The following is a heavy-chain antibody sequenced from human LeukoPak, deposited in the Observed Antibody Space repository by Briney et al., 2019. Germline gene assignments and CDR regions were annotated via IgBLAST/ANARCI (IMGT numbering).Heavy chain of an antibody. D-gene: IGHD6-19*01. J-gene: IGHJ6*02. CDR3: ARGSSGAYGMDV. CDR1: GGSISNYY. Sequence: SETLSLTCTVSGGSISNYYWSWIRQSAGKGLEWIGRFYPSGSTNYNPSLKSRVTMSVDTSKNQFSLKLSSVTAADTAVYYCARGSSGAYGMDVWGQGTTVTVSS. V-gene: IGHV4-4*07. CDR2: FYPSGST.